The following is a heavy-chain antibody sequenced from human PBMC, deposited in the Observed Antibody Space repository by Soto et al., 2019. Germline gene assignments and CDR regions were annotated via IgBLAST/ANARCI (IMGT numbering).Heavy chain of an antibody. J-gene: IGHJ5*02. V-gene: IGHV3-33*01. CDR3: ARDQTESYPYNWFDP. Sequence: QVQLVESGGGVVQPGRSLSLSCAASGFTFSNYAIHWVRQAPGKGLEWVSVIWSDGSNKYYTDSVKGRFTISRDNSKNTVHLQMNSLRAEDTAVYYCARDQTESYPYNWFDPWGQGTLVTVSS. CDR2: IWSDGSNK. D-gene: IGHD1-26*01. CDR1: GFTFSNYA.